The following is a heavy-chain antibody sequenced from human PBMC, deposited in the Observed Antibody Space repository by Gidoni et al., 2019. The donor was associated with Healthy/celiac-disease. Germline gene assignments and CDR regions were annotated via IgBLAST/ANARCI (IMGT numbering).Heavy chain of an antibody. CDR2: ISSSSSYT. CDR1: GFTFSDYY. D-gene: IGHD2-15*01. J-gene: IGHJ6*02. CDR3: ARDRELLPFYGMDV. Sequence: QVPLVESGGGLFKPGGSLRLSCAASGFTFSDYYMSWIRQAPGKGLEWFSYISSSSSYTNYADSVKGRFTISRDNAKNSLYLQMNSLRAEDTAVYYCARDRELLPFYGMDVWGQGTTVTVSS. V-gene: IGHV3-11*05.